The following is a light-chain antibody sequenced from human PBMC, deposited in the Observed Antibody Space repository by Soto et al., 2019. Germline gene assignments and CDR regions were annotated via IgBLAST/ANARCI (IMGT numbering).Light chain of an antibody. J-gene: IGKJ1*01. CDR1: QSLRSSY. CDR3: QQYDTSPRT. Sequence: EIVLTQSPGTLSLSPGERATLSCRASQSLRSSYLAWSQQKPGQAPRILIYAASSRATGIPDRFSGSGSETELTLTISRLEPEDSAVYYCQQYDTSPRTFRQGTKVEI. CDR2: AAS. V-gene: IGKV3-20*01.